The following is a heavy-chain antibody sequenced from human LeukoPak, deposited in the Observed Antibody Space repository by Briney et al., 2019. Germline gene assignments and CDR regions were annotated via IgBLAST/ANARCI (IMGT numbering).Heavy chain of an antibody. CDR2: INPYNGDT. J-gene: IGHJ4*02. Sequence: VASVKVSCKASGYTFTAYYIHWVRQAPGQGPEWMGWINPYNGDTNYAQKFQGRVTMTRDTSISTAYMELSRLRSDDTAVYYCARGPDLGHPSGGVDYWGQGTLVTVSS. D-gene: IGHD6-25*01. CDR3: ARGPDLGHPSGGVDY. V-gene: IGHV1-2*02. CDR1: GYTFTAYY.